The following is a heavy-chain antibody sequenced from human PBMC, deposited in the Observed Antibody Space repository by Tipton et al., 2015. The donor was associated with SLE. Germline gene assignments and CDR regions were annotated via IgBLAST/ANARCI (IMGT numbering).Heavy chain of an antibody. J-gene: IGHJ5*02. CDR2: INHSGST. D-gene: IGHD5-12*01. Sequence: TLSLTCTVSGGSISSGSYYWSWIRQPPGKGLEWIGEINHSGSTNYNPSLKSRVTISVDTSKNQFSLKLSSVTAADTAVYYCARGQGWLRSFDPWGQGTLVTVSS. V-gene: IGHV4-39*07. CDR3: ARGQGWLRSFDP. CDR1: GGSISSGSYY.